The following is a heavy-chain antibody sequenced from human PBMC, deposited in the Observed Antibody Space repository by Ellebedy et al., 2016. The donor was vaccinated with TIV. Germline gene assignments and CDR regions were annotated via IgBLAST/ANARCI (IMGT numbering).Heavy chain of an antibody. V-gene: IGHV3-48*04. CDR2: IGFSGSAI. CDR3: ARWAAGGTSFHYCMDV. Sequence: GESLKISCAASGFTFRNYWMSSVRQAPGKGLEWVSHIGFSGSAIYYADSVKGRFTISSDTAKKSRYLEMNRLRVEDTATYFCARWAAGGTSFHYCMDVWGQGTTVTVSS. CDR1: GFTFRNYW. J-gene: IGHJ6*02. D-gene: IGHD6-13*01.